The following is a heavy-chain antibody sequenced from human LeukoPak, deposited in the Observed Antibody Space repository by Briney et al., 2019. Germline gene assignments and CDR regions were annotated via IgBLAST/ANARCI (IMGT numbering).Heavy chain of an antibody. CDR2: IRSKANSYAT. V-gene: IGHV3-73*01. CDR3: TTDTWYSAGH. D-gene: IGHD2-15*01. CDR1: GFTFSGSA. Sequence: GGSLRLSCTASGFTFSGSAMHWVRQASGKGLEWVGRIRSKANSYATAYAASVKGRFTISRDNAKNSLFLQMNSLRAEDTAIYYCTTDTWYSAGHWGQGTLVTVSS. J-gene: IGHJ4*02.